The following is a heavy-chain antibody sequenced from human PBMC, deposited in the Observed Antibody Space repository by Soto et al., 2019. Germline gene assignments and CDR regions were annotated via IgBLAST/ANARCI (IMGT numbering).Heavy chain of an antibody. CDR2: IYYSGST. D-gene: IGHD2-8*01. CDR3: ATTPRRAYCTNGVCYKGWRYFDY. V-gene: IGHV4-31*03. J-gene: IGHJ4*02. CDR1: GGSISSGGYY. Sequence: QVQLQESGPGLVKPSQTLSLTCTVSGGSISSGGYYWSWIRQHPGKGLEWIGYIYYSGSTYYNPSLKSRVTISVDTSKNQFSLKLSSVTAADTAVYYCATTPRRAYCTNGVCYKGWRYFDYWGQGTLVTVSS.